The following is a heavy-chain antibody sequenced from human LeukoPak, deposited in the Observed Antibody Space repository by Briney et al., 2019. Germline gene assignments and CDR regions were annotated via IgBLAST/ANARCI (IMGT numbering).Heavy chain of an antibody. CDR1: GFTFSSYG. CDR2: IRYDGSNK. D-gene: IGHD6-6*01. CDR3: AKDTTPGSSSSGVDY. J-gene: IGHJ4*02. V-gene: IGHV3-30*02. Sequence: PGGSLRLSCAASGFTFSSYGMHWVRQAPGKGLEWVAFIRYDGSNKYYADSVKGRFTISRDNSKNTLYLQMNSLRAEDTAVYYCAKDTTPGSSSSGVDYWGQGTLVTVSS.